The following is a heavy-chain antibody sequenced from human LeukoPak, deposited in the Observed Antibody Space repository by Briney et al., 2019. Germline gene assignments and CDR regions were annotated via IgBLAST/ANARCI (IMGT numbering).Heavy chain of an antibody. CDR2: INPSSGGT. V-gene: IGHV1-2*02. J-gene: IGHJ4*02. CDR1: GYTFTGYY. CDR3: ASEVDTAMVKVDY. D-gene: IGHD5-18*01. Sequence: ASVKVSCKASGYTFTGYYMHWVRQAPGQGLEWMGWINPSSGGTNYAQKFQGRVTMTRDTSISTAYMELSRLRSDDPAGYYCASEVDTAMVKVDYWGQGTLVTVSS.